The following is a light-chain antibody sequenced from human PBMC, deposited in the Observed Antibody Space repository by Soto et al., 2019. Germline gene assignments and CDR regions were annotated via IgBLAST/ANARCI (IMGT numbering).Light chain of an antibody. CDR2: GAS. CDR3: QQYKNYLT. Sequence: DIQMNQYPSTLSASVGDRVTITCRASQSISTWLAWYQQKPGKAPKVLIYGASSLESGVPSRFSGSGSGTEFTLTISSLQPDDFATYYCQQYKNYLTFGPGTKVXIK. J-gene: IGKJ3*01. CDR1: QSISTW. V-gene: IGKV1-5*01.